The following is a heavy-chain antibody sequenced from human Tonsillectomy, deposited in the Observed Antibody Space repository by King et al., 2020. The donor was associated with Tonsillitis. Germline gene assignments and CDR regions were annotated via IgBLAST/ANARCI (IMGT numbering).Heavy chain of an antibody. Sequence: VQLVESGGGLVQPGGSLRLSCAASGFTFSSYAMSWVRQAPGKGLEWVSTISGSAGNTYNADSVKGRFTISRDNSKKTLNLQMNSLRAADTAVYYCAKGFDFWSGYSIDAFDIWGQGTMVTVSS. CDR2: ISGSAGNT. V-gene: IGHV3-23*04. J-gene: IGHJ3*02. D-gene: IGHD3-3*01. CDR1: GFTFSSYA. CDR3: AKGFDFWSGYSIDAFDI.